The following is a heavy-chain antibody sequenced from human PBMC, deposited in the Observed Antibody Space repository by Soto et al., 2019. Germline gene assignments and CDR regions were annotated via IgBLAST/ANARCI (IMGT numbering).Heavy chain of an antibody. CDR1: GYTFTGYY. J-gene: IGHJ6*02. CDR2: INPNSGGT. D-gene: IGHD2-2*02. Sequence: QVQLVQSGAEVKKPGASVKVSCKASGYTFTGYYMHWVRQAPGQGLEWMGWINPNSGGTNYAQKFQGWVTMTRDTSISTAYMERSRLRSGDTAVYYCARAYTDIYCSSTSCYMNYGMDVWGQWTTVTVSS. V-gene: IGHV1-2*04. CDR3: ARAYTDIYCSSTSCYMNYGMDV.